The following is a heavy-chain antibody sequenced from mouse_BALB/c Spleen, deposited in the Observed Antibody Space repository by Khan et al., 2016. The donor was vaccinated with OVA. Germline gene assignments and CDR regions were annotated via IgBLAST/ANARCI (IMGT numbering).Heavy chain of an antibody. Sequence: QVQLKESGAELAKPGASVKMSCKASGYTFTTYWMHWVQQRPGKGLEWIGYINPTSGYTDYNEKFKDRATLSADKSSSTVYMQLSSLTSEDSAVYYCTRDRIDYWGQGTTLTVSS. CDR3: TRDRIDY. V-gene: IGHV1-7*01. J-gene: IGHJ2*01. CDR2: INPTSGYT. CDR1: GYTFTTYW.